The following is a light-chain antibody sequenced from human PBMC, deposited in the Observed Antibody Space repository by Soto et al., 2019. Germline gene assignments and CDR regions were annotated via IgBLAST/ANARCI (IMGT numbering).Light chain of an antibody. CDR2: GAS. J-gene: IGKJ4*01. V-gene: IGKV3D-7*01. Sequence: TVMTQSPATLSLSPGDRATLSCRAGQSVNSDYISWYQQEPGQAPRLLIYGASIRATGIPVRFSGDGSGTDFTLTISSLQPEDFAVYYCQEDYNLPPAFGGGTRIEIK. CDR3: QEDYNLPPA. CDR1: QSVNSDY.